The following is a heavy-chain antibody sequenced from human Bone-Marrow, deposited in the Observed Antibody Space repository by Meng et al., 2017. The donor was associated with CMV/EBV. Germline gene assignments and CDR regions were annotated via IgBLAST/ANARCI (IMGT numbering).Heavy chain of an antibody. Sequence: GGSLRLSCAASGFTFSSYAMSWVRQAPGKGLEWVSAMSGCVTSTYYAVSVKGRFTISRDNSKNTLYLQMNSLRAEDTAIDYGAKGKASEQWGQGTLVTVSS. CDR1: GFTFSSYA. CDR3: AKGKASEQ. V-gene: IGHV3-23*01. CDR2: MSGCVTST. D-gene: IGHD1/OR15-1a*01. J-gene: IGHJ4*02.